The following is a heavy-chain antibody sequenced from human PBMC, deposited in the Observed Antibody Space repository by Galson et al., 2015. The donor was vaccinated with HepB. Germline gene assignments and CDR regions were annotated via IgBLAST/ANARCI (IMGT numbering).Heavy chain of an antibody. CDR2: ISTSSSDDT. J-gene: IGHJ4*02. CDR3: ARWLGQTYFDC. CDR1: GFTLSDYH. V-gene: IGHV3-11*06. D-gene: IGHD2-21*01. Sequence: SLRLSCAVSGFTLSDYHMSWIRQAPGEGLEWVSKISTSSSDDTNYADSVKGRFTISRDNADNSLYLQMNSLRAEDTAVYYCARWLGQTYFDCWGQGTLVTVSS.